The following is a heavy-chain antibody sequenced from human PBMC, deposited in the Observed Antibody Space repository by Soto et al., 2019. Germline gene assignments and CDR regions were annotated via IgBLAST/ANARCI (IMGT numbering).Heavy chain of an antibody. J-gene: IGHJ6*02. CDR1: GYTFTSYA. Sequence: ASVKVSCKASGYTFTSYAMHWVRQAPGQRLEWMGWINAGNGNTKYSQKFQGRVTITRDTSASTAYMELSSLRSEDTAVYYCAREGRCSSTSCYYHYYGMDVWGQGTTVTVSS. CDR2: INAGNGNT. CDR3: AREGRCSSTSCYYHYYGMDV. D-gene: IGHD2-2*01. V-gene: IGHV1-3*01.